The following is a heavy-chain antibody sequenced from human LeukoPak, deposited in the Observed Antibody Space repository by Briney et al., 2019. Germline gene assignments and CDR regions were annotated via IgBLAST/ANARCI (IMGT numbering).Heavy chain of an antibody. V-gene: IGHV1-18*01. D-gene: IGHD3-22*01. J-gene: IGHJ5*02. Sequence: WASVKVSCKASGYIFTRYGISWVRQAPGQGLEWMGWISVYNGNTNYPQRLQGRVTMTTDTSTTTAYMELRSLRSDDTAVYYCARDINGYYYDSHGYYPTDLWGQGTLVTVSS. CDR1: GYIFTRYG. CDR2: ISVYNGNT. CDR3: ARDINGYYYDSHGYYPTDL.